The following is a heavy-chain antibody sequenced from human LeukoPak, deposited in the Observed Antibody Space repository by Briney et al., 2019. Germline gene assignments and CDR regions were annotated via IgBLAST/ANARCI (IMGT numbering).Heavy chain of an antibody. CDR1: GGSFSGYY. D-gene: IGHD3-16*02. J-gene: IGHJ4*02. Sequence: SETLSLTCAVYGGSFSGYYWSWIRQPPGKGLEWIGEINHSGSTNYNPSLKSRVTISVDTSKNQFSLKLSSVTAADTAVYYCARGRAAPYYDYIWGSYRPHFDYWGQGTLVTASS. CDR2: INHSGST. V-gene: IGHV4-34*01. CDR3: ARGRAAPYYDYIWGSYRPHFDY.